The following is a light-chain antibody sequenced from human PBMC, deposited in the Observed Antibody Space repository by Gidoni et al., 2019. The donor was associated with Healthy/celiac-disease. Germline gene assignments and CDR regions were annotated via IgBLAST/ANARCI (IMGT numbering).Light chain of an antibody. Sequence: QSVLTQPPSASGTPGQRVTISCSGSSSHIGSNTVNWYQQLPGTAPKLLIYSNNQRPPGVPDRFSGSKSGTSASLAIGGLQSEDEADYYCAAWDDSLNGWVFGGGTKLTVL. CDR1: SSHIGSNT. J-gene: IGLJ3*02. CDR2: SNN. V-gene: IGLV1-44*01. CDR3: AAWDDSLNGWV.